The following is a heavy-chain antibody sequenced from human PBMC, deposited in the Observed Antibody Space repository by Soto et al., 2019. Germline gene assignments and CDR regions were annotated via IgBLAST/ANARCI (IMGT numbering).Heavy chain of an antibody. CDR2: IYSGGST. CDR3: ARLGGSGRIDY. Sequence: EVQLVETGGGLIQPGGSLRLSCAASGFTVSSNYMSWVRQAPGKGLEWVSVIYSGGSTYYPNSVKGRFTTSRDNSKHTLYLQMNSLRAEDTAVYYCARLGGSGRIDYWGQGTLVTVSS. J-gene: IGHJ4*02. D-gene: IGHD3-10*01. V-gene: IGHV3-53*02. CDR1: GFTVSSNY.